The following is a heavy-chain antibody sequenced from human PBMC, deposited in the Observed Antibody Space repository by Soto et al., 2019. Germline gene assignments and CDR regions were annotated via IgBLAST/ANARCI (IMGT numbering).Heavy chain of an antibody. Sequence: PSETLSLTCVVSGDSVNTDDWWNWVRQPPGKGLEWIGEIYHGGNIYYNPALKGRVTISLDKSKNEVSLELTSVTATDTAVYYCARARPYIAAAGRYNWFDPWGQGTLVTVSS. CDR1: GDSVNTDDW. J-gene: IGHJ5*02. V-gene: IGHV4-4*02. D-gene: IGHD6-13*01. CDR2: IYHGGNI. CDR3: ARARPYIAAAGRYNWFDP.